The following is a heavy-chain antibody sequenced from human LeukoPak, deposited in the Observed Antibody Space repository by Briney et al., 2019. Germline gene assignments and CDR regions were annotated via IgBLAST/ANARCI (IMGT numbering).Heavy chain of an antibody. J-gene: IGHJ3*02. CDR1: GFTFSSYG. CDR3: AKSHSLGNGAFDI. D-gene: IGHD2-8*01. V-gene: IGHV3-30*02. CDR2: IRYDGSNK. Sequence: TGGSLRLSCSASGFTFSSYGMRWVRQAPGKGLEWVAFIRYDGSNKYYADSVKGRFTISRDNSKNTLYLQMNSLRAEDTAVYYCAKSHSLGNGAFDIWGQGTMVTVSS.